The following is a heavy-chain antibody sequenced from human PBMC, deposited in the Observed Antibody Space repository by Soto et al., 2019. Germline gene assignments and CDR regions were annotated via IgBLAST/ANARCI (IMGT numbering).Heavy chain of an antibody. CDR1: GGTFSTYG. CDR3: ARDNPTVTTNYTYHCYGMDV. V-gene: IGHV1-69*13. J-gene: IGHJ6*02. D-gene: IGHD4-4*01. Sequence: SVKVSCKASGGTFSTYGINWVRQAPGQGLEWMGGIIPIFGTSSYAQKFQGRVTITADESSSTAYMELSSLRSEDTAVYYCARDNPTVTTNYTYHCYGMDVWGQGTTVTVSS. CDR2: IIPIFGTS.